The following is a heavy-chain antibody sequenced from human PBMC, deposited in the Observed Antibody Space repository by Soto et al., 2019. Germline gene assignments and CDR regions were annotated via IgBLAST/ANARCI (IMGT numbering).Heavy chain of an antibody. CDR3: ARDRSHDY. J-gene: IGHJ4*02. Sequence: PSETLSLTCTVSGGSISSYYWSWIRQPPGKGLEWIGYIYYSGSTNYNPSLKSRVTISVDTSKNQFSLKLSYVTAADTAVYYCARDRSHDYWGQGTLVTVSS. V-gene: IGHV4-59*01. CDR2: IYYSGST. CDR1: GGSISSYY.